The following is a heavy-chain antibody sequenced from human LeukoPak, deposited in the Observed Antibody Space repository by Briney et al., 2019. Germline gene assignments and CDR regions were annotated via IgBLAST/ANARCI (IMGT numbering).Heavy chain of an antibody. V-gene: IGHV4-39*01. CDR1: GGSITSNSYY. J-gene: IGHJ5*02. CDR2: INESGST. D-gene: IGHD3-10*01. CDR3: ARHVGFITMVRGVINNNWFDP. Sequence: SEALSLTRTVSGGSITSNSYYWGWIRQPPGKWLGWIGEINESGSTNYNPSLKSPVTISVDTSKNQFSLKLTSVTAADTAVYYCARHVGFITMVRGVINNNWFDPWGQGTLVTVSS.